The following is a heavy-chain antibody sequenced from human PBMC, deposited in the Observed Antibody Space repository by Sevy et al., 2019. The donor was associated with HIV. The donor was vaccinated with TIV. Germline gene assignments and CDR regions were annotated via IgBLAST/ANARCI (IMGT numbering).Heavy chain of an antibody. J-gene: IGHJ4*02. V-gene: IGHV4-61*01. Sequence: SETLSLTCTVSGGSLSSGSYYWSWIRQPPGKGLEGIGYITYIGSTNYDPSLKSRVTISVDTSKNQLSLRLTSVTAADTAVYYCVRDRIAAAGGYFDNWGQGTLVTVSS. D-gene: IGHD6-13*01. CDR2: ITYIGST. CDR3: VRDRIAAAGGYFDN. CDR1: GGSLSSGSYY.